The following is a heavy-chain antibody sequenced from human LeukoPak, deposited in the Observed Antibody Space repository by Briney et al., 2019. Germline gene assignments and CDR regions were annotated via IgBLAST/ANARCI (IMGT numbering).Heavy chain of an antibody. CDR1: GFTFSNAW. CDR2: IKSKTDGETI. J-gene: IGHJ5*02. V-gene: IGHV3-15*01. D-gene: IGHD4-17*01. CDR3: TTIAGDYPLS. Sequence: GGSLRLSCAASGFTFSNAWMSWVRQAPGKGLEWVGRIKSKTDGETIDYAAPVKGRFTISRDDSKNTLYLQMNSLKSEDTAVYYCTTIAGDYPLSWGQGTLVTVSS.